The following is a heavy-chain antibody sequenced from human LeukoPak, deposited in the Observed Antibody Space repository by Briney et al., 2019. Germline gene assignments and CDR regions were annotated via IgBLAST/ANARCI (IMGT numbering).Heavy chain of an antibody. CDR2: IYYSGST. D-gene: IGHD1-1*01. Sequence: PSETLSLTCTVSGGSISSYYWSWIRQPPGKGLEWIGYIYYSGSTHYNPSLKSRVTISVDTSKSQFSLKLSSVTAADTAVYYCASQLGGTTFHWGQGTLVTVSS. V-gene: IGHV4-59*03. J-gene: IGHJ4*02. CDR3: ASQLGGTTFH. CDR1: GGSISSYY.